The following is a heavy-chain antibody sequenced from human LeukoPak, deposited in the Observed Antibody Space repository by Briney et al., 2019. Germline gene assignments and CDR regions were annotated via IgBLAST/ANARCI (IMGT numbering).Heavy chain of an antibody. CDR3: ARVSSSWYQDWYFDL. V-gene: IGHV4-59*10. J-gene: IGHJ2*01. CDR2: IYTSESP. Sequence: SETLSLTCAVYGGSFSGYYWSWIRQPAGKGLEWTGRIYTSESPTYNPSLKSRVTMSLDTSKNQFSLKLSSVTAADTAVYYCARVSSSWYQDWYFDLWGRGTLVTVSS. D-gene: IGHD6-13*01. CDR1: GGSFSGYY.